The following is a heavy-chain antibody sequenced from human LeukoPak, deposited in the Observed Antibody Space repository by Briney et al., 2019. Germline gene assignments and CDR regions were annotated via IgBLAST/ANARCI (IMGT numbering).Heavy chain of an antibody. D-gene: IGHD3-22*01. Sequence: PSETLSLTCAVAGGSISSSNYYWGWIRQPPGKGLEWIGSIYHSGSTNYNPSLKSRVTISVDKSKNHFSLKLSSVTAADTAVYYCARADDRSGYCDYWGQGTLVTVSS. CDR1: GGSISSSNYY. J-gene: IGHJ4*02. CDR3: ARADDRSGYCDY. CDR2: IYHSGST. V-gene: IGHV4-39*07.